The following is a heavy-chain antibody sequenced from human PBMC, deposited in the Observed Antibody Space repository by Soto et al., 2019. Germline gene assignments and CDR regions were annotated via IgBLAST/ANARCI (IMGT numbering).Heavy chain of an antibody. CDR2: ISSSGSTI. J-gene: IGHJ2*01. CDR1: GFTFSDYY. D-gene: IGHD2-15*01. CDR3: ARDERVVVAETEQWYFDL. Sequence: QVQLVESGGGLVKPGGSLRLSCAASGFTFSDYYMSWIRQAPGKGLEWVSYISSSGSTIYYADSVKGRFTISRDNAKNSLELQMNSLRAEDTAVYYCARDERVVVAETEQWYFDLWGRGTLVTVSS. V-gene: IGHV3-11*01.